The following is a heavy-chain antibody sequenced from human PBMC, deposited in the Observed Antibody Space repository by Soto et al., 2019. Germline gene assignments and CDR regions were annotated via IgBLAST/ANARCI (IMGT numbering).Heavy chain of an antibody. Sequence: PGGSLRLSCAASGFTCSRYWMHWVRQAPGKGLVWVSRINSDGSSTSYADSVKGRFTISRDNAKNTLYLQMNSLRAEDTAVYYCAREGVYYYDSSGCFDYWGQGTLVTVSS. V-gene: IGHV3-74*01. CDR1: GFTCSRYW. CDR2: INSDGSST. J-gene: IGHJ4*02. CDR3: AREGVYYYDSSGCFDY. D-gene: IGHD3-22*01.